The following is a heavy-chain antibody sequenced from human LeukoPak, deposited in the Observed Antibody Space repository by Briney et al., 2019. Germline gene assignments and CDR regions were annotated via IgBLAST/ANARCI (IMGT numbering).Heavy chain of an antibody. CDR1: GFTFSNYY. D-gene: IGHD5-24*01. J-gene: IGHJ3*02. CDR2: IKPDGSEK. Sequence: GGSLRLSCAASGFTFSNYYMNWVRQAPGKGLEWVANIKPDGSEKYYVDSVKGRFTISRDNAKNSLYLQMNSLRAEDTAVFYCARGNNYAFDIWGQGTMVTVSP. CDR3: ARGNNYAFDI. V-gene: IGHV3-7*04.